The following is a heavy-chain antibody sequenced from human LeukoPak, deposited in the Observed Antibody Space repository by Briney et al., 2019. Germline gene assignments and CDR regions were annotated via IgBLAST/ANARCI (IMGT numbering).Heavy chain of an antibody. CDR1: GYGFTSYW. CDR2: IYPGDSDT. D-gene: IGHD2-2*01. V-gene: IGHV5-51*01. CDR3: ARQAVPVAKYFQY. Sequence: GESLKISCKGSGYGFTSYWIGWVRQMPGKGLEWMGIIYPGDSDTRYSPSFQGQVTISADKSISTAYLQWSSLKASDTAMYYCARQAVPVAKYFQYWGQGTLVTVSS. J-gene: IGHJ1*01.